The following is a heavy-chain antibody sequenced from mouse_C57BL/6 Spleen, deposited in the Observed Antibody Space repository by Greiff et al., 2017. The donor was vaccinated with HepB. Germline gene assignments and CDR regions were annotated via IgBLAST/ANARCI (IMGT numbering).Heavy chain of an antibody. CDR3: TRRNGRGYFDY. J-gene: IGHJ2*01. V-gene: IGHV1-15*01. CDR2: IDPETGGT. Sequence: QVQLQQSGAELVRPGASVTLSCKASGYTFTDYEMHWVKQTPVHGLEWIGAIDPETGGTAYNQKFKGKAILTADKSSSTAYMELRSLTSEDSAVYYCTRRNGRGYFDYWGQGTTLTVSS. CDR1: GYTFTDYE. D-gene: IGHD1-1*01.